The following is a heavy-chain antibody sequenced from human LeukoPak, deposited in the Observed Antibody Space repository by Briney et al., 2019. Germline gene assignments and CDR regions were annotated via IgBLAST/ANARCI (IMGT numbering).Heavy chain of an antibody. Sequence: SETPSLTCAVYGGSFSGYYWSWIRQPPGKGLEWIGYIYYRGSTNYNPSLKSRVTFSVDTSKNQFSLKLNSVTAADTAVYYCARGGDYGDLRYFDYWGQGTLVTVSS. V-gene: IGHV4-59*01. CDR2: IYYRGST. CDR1: GGSFSGYY. J-gene: IGHJ4*02. CDR3: ARGGDYGDLRYFDY. D-gene: IGHD4-17*01.